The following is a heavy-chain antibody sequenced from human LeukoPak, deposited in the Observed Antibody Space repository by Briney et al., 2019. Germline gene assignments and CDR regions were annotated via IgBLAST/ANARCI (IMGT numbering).Heavy chain of an antibody. CDR1: GFTFSNYGFSTYA. Sequence: GGSLRLSCVASGFTFSNYGFSTYAMSWVRQAPGKGLEWVSHITSSGGSTYYADSVKGRFTISRDISKNTLYLQMNSLRAEDTAVYHCANGLEYSSNSAFDHWGQGTLVTVSS. D-gene: IGHD6-6*01. J-gene: IGHJ4*02. CDR2: ITSSGGST. CDR3: ANGLEYSSNSAFDH. V-gene: IGHV3-23*01.